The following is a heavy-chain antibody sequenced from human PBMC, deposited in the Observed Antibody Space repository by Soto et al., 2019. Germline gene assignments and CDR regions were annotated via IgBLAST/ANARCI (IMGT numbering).Heavy chain of an antibody. CDR2: ISHSGGT. Sequence: SETLSLTCDVSSGSISSNNWWSWVRQPPGKGLEWIGEISHSGGTNYNPSLKSRVTISVDRSKNQFSLKLSSVTAADTAVYYCARDGDYGPFRAFDIWGQGTMVTVSS. V-gene: IGHV4-4*02. CDR1: SGSISSNNW. CDR3: ARDGDYGPFRAFDI. D-gene: IGHD4-17*01. J-gene: IGHJ3*02.